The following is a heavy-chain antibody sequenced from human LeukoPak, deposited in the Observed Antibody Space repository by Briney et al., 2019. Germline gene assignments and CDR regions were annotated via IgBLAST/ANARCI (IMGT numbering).Heavy chain of an antibody. Sequence: SETLSLTCAVYGGSFSNYYWTWIRQPPGKGLEWIGEINHSGSARYNPSLKSRVIISVDTSKNQFSLKLSSVTAADTAVYYCARNLIPEQLVLNFWGQGTLVTVSS. V-gene: IGHV4-34*01. CDR3: ARNLIPEQLVLNF. J-gene: IGHJ4*02. CDR2: INHSGSA. CDR1: GGSFSNYY. D-gene: IGHD6-13*01.